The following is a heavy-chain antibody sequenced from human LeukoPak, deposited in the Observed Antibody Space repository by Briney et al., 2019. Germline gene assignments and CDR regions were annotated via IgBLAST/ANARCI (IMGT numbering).Heavy chain of an antibody. CDR2: SYYSGST. Sequence: SETLSRTCTVSGGSISSYYWSWIRQPPGKGLEWIGYSYYSGSTTPHPSLKSRVTISVDTSKDQFSLRLRSVTAADTAVYYCARHGGSGSFDYWGQGTLVTVSS. CDR3: ARHGGSGSFDY. CDR1: GGSISSYY. J-gene: IGHJ4*02. V-gene: IGHV4-59*08. D-gene: IGHD3-3*01.